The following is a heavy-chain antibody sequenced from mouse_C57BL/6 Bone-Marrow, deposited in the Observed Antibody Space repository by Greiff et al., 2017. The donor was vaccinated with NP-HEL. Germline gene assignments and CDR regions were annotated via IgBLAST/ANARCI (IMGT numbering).Heavy chain of an antibody. Sequence: QVQLKQPGAELVMPGASVKLSCKASGYTFTSYWMHWVKQRPGQGLEWIGEIDPSDSYTNYNQKFKGKSTLTVDKSSSTAYMQLSSLTSEDSAVYDCARQYYGSSYGAMDYWGQGTSVTVSS. D-gene: IGHD1-1*01. CDR3: ARQYYGSSYGAMDY. CDR1: GYTFTSYW. CDR2: IDPSDSYT. J-gene: IGHJ4*01. V-gene: IGHV1-69*01.